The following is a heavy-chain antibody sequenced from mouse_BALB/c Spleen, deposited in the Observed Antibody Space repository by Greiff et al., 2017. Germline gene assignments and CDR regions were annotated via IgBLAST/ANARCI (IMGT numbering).Heavy chain of an antibody. Sequence: EVKLVESGGGLVQPGGSLKLSCAASGFTFSSYGMSWVRQTPDKRLELVATINSNGGSPYYPDSVKGRFTISRDNAKNTLYLQMSSLKSEDTAMYYCARPRSYGYFFAYWGQGTLVTVSA. V-gene: IGHV5-6-3*01. J-gene: IGHJ3*01. CDR2: INSNGGSP. CDR3: ARPRSYGYFFAY. D-gene: IGHD1-2*01. CDR1: GFTFSSYG.